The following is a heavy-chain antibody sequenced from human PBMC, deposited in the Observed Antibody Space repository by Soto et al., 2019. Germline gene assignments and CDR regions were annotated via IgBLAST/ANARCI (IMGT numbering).Heavy chain of an antibody. V-gene: IGHV1-69*01. CDR2: IIPIFGTA. CDR3: ARVYYYDSSGYYNVYYYYGMDV. CDR1: GGTFSSYA. Sequence: QVQLVQSGAEVKKPGSSVKVSCKDSGGTFSSYAITWVRQAPGRGREWMGGIIPIFGTANYAQKFQGKVTITADESTSTAYMEKSSLRSEDTAVYYCARVYYYDSSGYYNVYYYYGMDVWGQGTTVTVSS. D-gene: IGHD3-22*01. J-gene: IGHJ6*02.